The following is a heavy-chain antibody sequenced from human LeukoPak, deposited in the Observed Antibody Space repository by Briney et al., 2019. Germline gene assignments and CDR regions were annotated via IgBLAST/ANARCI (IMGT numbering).Heavy chain of an antibody. J-gene: IGHJ4*02. CDR3: AQDGAWLRFDS. D-gene: IGHD5-12*01. CDR1: GFTFSSYG. Sequence: HAGGSLRLSCAASGFTFSSYGMHWVRQAPGKGLEWVSGIGGLGDRIYYADSVRGRFTISRDNSKNTLYLYMNSLRDEDTAIYYCAQDGAWLRFDSWGQGTLVTVSS. CDR2: IGGLGDRI. V-gene: IGHV3-23*01.